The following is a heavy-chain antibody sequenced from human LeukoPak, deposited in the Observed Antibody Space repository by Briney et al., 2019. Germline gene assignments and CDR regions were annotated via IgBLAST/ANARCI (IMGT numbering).Heavy chain of an antibody. CDR1: GYTFTGYY. CDR3: ARSLWFATSPYFDY. V-gene: IGHV1-2*02. Sequence: ASVKVSCKASGYTFTGYYMHWVRQAPGQGLEWMGWINPNSGGTNYAQKFQGRVTMTRDTSISTAYMELSRLRSDDTALYSCARSLWFATSPYFDYWGQGILVTVSS. D-gene: IGHD3-10*01. CDR2: INPNSGGT. J-gene: IGHJ4*02.